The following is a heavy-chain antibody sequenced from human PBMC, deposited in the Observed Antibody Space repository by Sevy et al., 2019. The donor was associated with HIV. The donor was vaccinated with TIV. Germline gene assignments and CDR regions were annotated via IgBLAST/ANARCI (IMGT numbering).Heavy chain of an antibody. J-gene: IGHJ5*02. D-gene: IGHD4-17*01. V-gene: IGHV3-30-3*01. CDR2: ISYDGSSK. CDR3: ARDQHDYAGNIRTGWFDP. CDR1: GFTFSSYA. Sequence: GGSLRLSCAASGFTFSSYAMHWVRQAPGKGLEWVAIISYDGSSKYYADFVKGRFTISRDNSKNTLYLQMSSLRAEDTAMYYCARDQHDYAGNIRTGWFDPWGQGILVTVSS.